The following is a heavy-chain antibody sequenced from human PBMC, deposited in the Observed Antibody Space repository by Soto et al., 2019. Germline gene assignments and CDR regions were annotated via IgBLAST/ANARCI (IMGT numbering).Heavy chain of an antibody. CDR3: ARRPSQAWEQLVDY. D-gene: IGHD6-6*01. Sequence: SETLSLTCSVSDDSINSDKYYWGWIRQPPGKGLEWIGSINHSGSTNYNPSLKSRVTISVDTSKNQLSLKLSSVTAADTAVYYCARRPSQAWEQLVDYWGQGTLVTVSS. J-gene: IGHJ4*02. V-gene: IGHV4-39*07. CDR1: DDSINSDKYY. CDR2: INHSGST.